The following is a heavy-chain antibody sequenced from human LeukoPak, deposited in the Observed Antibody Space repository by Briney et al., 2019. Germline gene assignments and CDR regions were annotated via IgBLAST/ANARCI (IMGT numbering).Heavy chain of an antibody. CDR2: IKQDGSDK. CDR1: GFTFGSYW. V-gene: IGHV3-7*01. J-gene: IGHJ4*02. D-gene: IGHD6-13*01. CDR3: AIIPRAAAGPSARSPFHY. Sequence: GGSLRLSCAASGFTFGSYWMTWVRQAPGKGLEWVANIKQDGSDKYYVDSVKGRFTISRDNAKNSLYLQMNSLRAEDTAVYYCAIIPRAAAGPSARSPFHYWGQGTLVTVSS.